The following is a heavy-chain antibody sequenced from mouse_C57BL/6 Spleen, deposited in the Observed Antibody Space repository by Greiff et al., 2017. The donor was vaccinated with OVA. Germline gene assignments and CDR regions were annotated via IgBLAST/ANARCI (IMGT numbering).Heavy chain of an antibody. J-gene: IGHJ2*01. Sequence: QVQLQQSGAELARPGASVKLSCKASGYTFTSYGISWVKQRTGQGLEWIGEIYPRSGNTYYNEKFKGKATLTADKSSSTAYMELRSLTSEDSAVYFCARDPTTVPSYYFDYWGKGTTLTVSS. CDR3: ARDPTTVPSYYFDY. CDR1: GYTFTSYG. V-gene: IGHV1-81*01. CDR2: IYPRSGNT. D-gene: IGHD1-1*01.